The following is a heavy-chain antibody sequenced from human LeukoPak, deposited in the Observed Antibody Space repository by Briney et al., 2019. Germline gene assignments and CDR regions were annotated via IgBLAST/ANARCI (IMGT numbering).Heavy chain of an antibody. CDR1: GGWGGDYY. D-gene: IGHD5-24*01. CDR3: ARVGATITGYFDY. CDR2: IYYNGNT. V-gene: IGHV4-30-4*01. J-gene: IGHJ4*02. Sequence: PSETLSLTCTVSGGWGGDYYWSWIRQPPGKGLEWIGYIYYNGNTFYTPSLKSRVTISFDTSKNQFSLKLTSVTAADTAVYYCARVGATITGYFDYWGQGTLVTVSS.